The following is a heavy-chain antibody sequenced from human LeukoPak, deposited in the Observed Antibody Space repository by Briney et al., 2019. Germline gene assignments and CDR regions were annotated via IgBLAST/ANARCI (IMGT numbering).Heavy chain of an antibody. D-gene: IGHD1-1*01. Sequence: PGGCLRLSCAASGFTFSDYDMHWVRQATGKGREWVSAIGTAGDTYYTGSVKGRFTISRKNAKNSLYLQMNSLRAGDTAVYYCARVAKERVGGVYYFDYWGQGTLVTVSS. J-gene: IGHJ4*02. V-gene: IGHV3-13*01. CDR1: GFTFSDYD. CDR3: ARVAKERVGGVYYFDY. CDR2: IGTAGDT.